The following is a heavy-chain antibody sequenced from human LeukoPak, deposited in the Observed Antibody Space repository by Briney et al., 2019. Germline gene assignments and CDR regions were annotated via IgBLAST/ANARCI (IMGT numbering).Heavy chain of an antibody. Sequence: GGSLRLSCAASGFTFSSRTLNWVRQAPGKGLEWVSHISTSGGTIYYAESVKGRFTISRDNSKNTLYLQMNSLRAEDTAVYYCARDHSSGWYTWGAFDYWGQGTLVTVSS. V-gene: IGHV3-48*01. D-gene: IGHD6-19*01. CDR1: GFTFSSRT. CDR3: ARDHSSGWYTWGAFDY. J-gene: IGHJ4*02. CDR2: ISTSGGTI.